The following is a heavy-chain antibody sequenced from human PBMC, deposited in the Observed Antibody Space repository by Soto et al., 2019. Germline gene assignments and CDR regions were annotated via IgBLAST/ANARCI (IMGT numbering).Heavy chain of an antibody. D-gene: IGHD3-3*02. CDR2: MFYGVST. J-gene: IGHJ4*02. CDR3: ARLPSRHLVDY. Sequence: SETLSLTCTVSGSSINSSGYYWGWIRQPPGKGLEWIGSMFYGVSTYYNPSLKSRVTVSVDTSKNQFSLNLRSGTAADTAVYYCARLPSRHLVDYWGQGTLVTVSS. V-gene: IGHV4-39*01. CDR1: GSSINSSGYY.